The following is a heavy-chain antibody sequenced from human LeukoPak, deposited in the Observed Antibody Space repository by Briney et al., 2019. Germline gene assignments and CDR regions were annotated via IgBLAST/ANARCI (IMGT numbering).Heavy chain of an antibody. CDR1: GYSISSGYY. D-gene: IGHD4-17*01. CDR2: IYHSGST. V-gene: IGHV4-38-2*02. CDR3: ARELMTTVTTTDY. J-gene: IGHJ4*02. Sequence: SETLSLTCTVSGYSISSGYYWGWIRQPPGKGLEWIGSIYHSGSTYYNPSLKSRVTISVDTSKNQFSLKLSSVTAADAAVYYCARELMTTVTTTDYWGQGTLVTVSS.